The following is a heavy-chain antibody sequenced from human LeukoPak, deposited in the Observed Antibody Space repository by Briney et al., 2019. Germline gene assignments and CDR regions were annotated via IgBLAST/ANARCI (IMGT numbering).Heavy chain of an antibody. J-gene: IGHJ4*02. Sequence: GGSLRLSCSASVLTFLSYEINWVRQARGKGLGWVSSLSRCGRFIYYADSVNGRFTISRYHAKNSLYLQMTSLRPEDTAVYYCSHITRVWGSDRLFDYWGQGPRVTVSS. CDR3: SHITRVWGSDRLFDY. V-gene: IGHV3-48*03. CDR2: LSRCGRFI. D-gene: IGHD3-16*02. CDR1: VLTFLSYE.